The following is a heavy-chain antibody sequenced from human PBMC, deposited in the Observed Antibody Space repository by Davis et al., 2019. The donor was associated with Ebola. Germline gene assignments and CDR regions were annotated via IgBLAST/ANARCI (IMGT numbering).Heavy chain of an antibody. CDR1: GFTFVDYA. CDR3: AKGAQDAFDF. CDR2: ISWNSGSI. J-gene: IGHJ3*01. V-gene: IGHV3-9*01. Sequence: GGSLRLSCATSGFTFVDYAMHRVRQAPGKGLEWVSGISWNSGSIGYGDSVKGRFTISRDNAKNSLYLQMSSLRVEDTALYYCAKGAQDAFDFWGQGTMVTVSS.